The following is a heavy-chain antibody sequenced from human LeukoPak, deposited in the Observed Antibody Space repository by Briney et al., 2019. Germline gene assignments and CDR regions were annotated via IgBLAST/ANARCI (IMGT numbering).Heavy chain of an antibody. CDR3: ARDPGDSSGYSRDFDY. Sequence: GGSLRLSCAASEFTFSSYSMNWVRQAPGKGLEWVSSISSSSSYIYYADSVKGRFTISRDNAKNSLYLQMNSLRAEDTAVYYCARDPGDSSGYSRDFDYWGQGTLVTVSS. J-gene: IGHJ4*02. V-gene: IGHV3-21*01. D-gene: IGHD3-22*01. CDR1: EFTFSSYS. CDR2: ISSSSSYI.